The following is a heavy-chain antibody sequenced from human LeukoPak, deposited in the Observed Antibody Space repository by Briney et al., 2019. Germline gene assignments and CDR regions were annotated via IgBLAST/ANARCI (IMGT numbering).Heavy chain of an antibody. CDR3: AGSRQWLVRNVDY. CDR2: SYYSGST. Sequence: SETLSLTCTVSGGSISSYYWSWIRQPPGKGLEWIGYSYYSGSTNYNPSLKSRVTISVDTSKNQFSLKLSSVTAADTAVYYCAGSRQWLVRNVDYWGQGTLVTVSS. J-gene: IGHJ4*02. CDR1: GGSISSYY. V-gene: IGHV4-59*01. D-gene: IGHD6-19*01.